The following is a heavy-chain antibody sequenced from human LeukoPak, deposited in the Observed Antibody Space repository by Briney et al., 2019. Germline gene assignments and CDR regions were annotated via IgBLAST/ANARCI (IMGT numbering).Heavy chain of an antibody. D-gene: IGHD4-23*01. J-gene: IGHJ4*02. CDR1: GFTFSSYG. CDR2: ISYDGSNK. V-gene: IGHV3-30*18. Sequence: GGSLRLSCAASGFTFSSYGMHWVRQALGKGLEWVAHISYDGSNKYYADSVKGRFTISRDNSKNTLYLQMNSLRAEDTAVYYCAKSYSRGTTVVTSDYWGQGTLVTVSS. CDR3: AKSYSRGTTVVTSDY.